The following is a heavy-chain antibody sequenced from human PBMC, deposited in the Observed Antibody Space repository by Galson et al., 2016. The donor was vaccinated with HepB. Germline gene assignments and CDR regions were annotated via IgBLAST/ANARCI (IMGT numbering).Heavy chain of an antibody. CDR3: ARGSPPDS. CDR2: IYSSGST. J-gene: IGHJ4*02. Sequence: ATLSLTCTVSGDSISRNYWSWIRQPPGKGLQWIGYIYSSGSTNYNPSLKSRVTISIDTSKKQFSLKLSSVTTADTAVYHCARGSPPDSWGQGTLVAVSS. CDR1: GDSISRNY. V-gene: IGHV4-59*01.